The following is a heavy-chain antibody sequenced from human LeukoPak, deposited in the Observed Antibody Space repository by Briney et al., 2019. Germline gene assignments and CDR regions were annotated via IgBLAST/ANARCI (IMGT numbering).Heavy chain of an antibody. D-gene: IGHD7-27*01. J-gene: IGHJ6*02. Sequence: GGSLRLSCAASGFTFSNAWMSWVRQAPGKGLEWVSAISGSGGSTYYADSVKGRFTISRDNSKNTLYLQMNSLRAEDTAVYYCAKVLTDQAGMDVWGQGTTVTVSS. CDR1: GFTFSNAW. CDR3: AKVLTDQAGMDV. CDR2: ISGSGGST. V-gene: IGHV3-23*01.